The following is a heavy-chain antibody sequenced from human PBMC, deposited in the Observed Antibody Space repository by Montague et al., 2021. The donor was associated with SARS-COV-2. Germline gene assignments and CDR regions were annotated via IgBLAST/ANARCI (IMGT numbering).Heavy chain of an antibody. CDR1: GGSISSYY. J-gene: IGHJ5*02. Sequence: SETLSLTCTVSGGSISSYYWSWIRQPPGKGLEWIGYIYYSGSTNYNPSLKSRVTISVVTSKNQFSLKLSSVTAADTAVYYCARLEAGDCSGGSCYSSWFDPWGQGTLVTVSS. CDR2: IYYSGST. CDR3: ARLEAGDCSGGSCYSSWFDP. V-gene: IGHV4-59*08. D-gene: IGHD2-15*01.